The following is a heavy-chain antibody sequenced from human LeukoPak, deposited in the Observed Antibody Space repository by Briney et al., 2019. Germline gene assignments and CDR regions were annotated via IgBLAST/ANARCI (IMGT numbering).Heavy chain of an antibody. CDR3: ARVRGPSGFDP. J-gene: IGHJ5*02. D-gene: IGHD6-6*01. CDR2: ISYDGSNK. CDR1: GFTFSSYA. Sequence: GGSLRLSCAASGFTFSSYAMHWVRQAPGKGLEWVAVISYDGSNKYYADSVKGRFTISRDNSKNTLYLQMNSLRAEDTAVYYCARVRGPSGFDPWGQGTLVTVSS. V-gene: IGHV3-30-3*01.